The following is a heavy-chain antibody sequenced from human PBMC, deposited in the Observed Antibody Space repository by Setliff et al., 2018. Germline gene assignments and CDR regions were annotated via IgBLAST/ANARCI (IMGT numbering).Heavy chain of an antibody. V-gene: IGHV4-59*01. CDR3: ARAAKYDSSGYYGFWFDP. CDR1: GSSISSSY. CDR2: IYSSGSS. J-gene: IGHJ5*02. Sequence: PSETLSLTCSVSGSSISSSYWTWIRQPPGKGLEWIGYIYSSGSSNYNPSLKSRVTISVDTSENQFSLRLSSVTAADTAVYYCARAAKYDSSGYYGFWFDPWGQGNLVTVSS. D-gene: IGHD3-22*01.